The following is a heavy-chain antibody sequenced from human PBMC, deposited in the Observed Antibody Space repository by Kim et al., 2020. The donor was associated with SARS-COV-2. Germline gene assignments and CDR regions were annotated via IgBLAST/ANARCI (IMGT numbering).Heavy chain of an antibody. Sequence: YAVKGRFTISRDNSKNTLYLQMNSLRAEDTAVYYCARPVYYYDSSGYYHWGQGTLVTVSS. D-gene: IGHD3-22*01. V-gene: IGHV3-30*01. CDR3: ARPVYYYDSSGYYH. J-gene: IGHJ5*02.